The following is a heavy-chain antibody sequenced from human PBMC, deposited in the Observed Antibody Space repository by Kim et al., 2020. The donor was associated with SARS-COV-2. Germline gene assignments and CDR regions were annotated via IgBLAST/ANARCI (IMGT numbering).Heavy chain of an antibody. D-gene: IGHD3-16*02. Sequence: SVKVSCKASGGTFSSYAISWVRQAPGQGLEWMGGIIPIFGTANYAQKFQGRVTITADESTSTAYMELSSLRSEDTAVYYCARGRVITFGGVIDYHYFDYWGQGTLVTVSS. J-gene: IGHJ4*02. CDR3: ARGRVITFGGVIDYHYFDY. V-gene: IGHV1-69*13. CDR1: GGTFSSYA. CDR2: IIPIFGTA.